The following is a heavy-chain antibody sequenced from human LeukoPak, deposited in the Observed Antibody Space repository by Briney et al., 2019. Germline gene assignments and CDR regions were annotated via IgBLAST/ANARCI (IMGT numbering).Heavy chain of an antibody. V-gene: IGHV4-59*01. CDR1: GGAISSYY. J-gene: IGHJ4*02. CDR2: IYYSGST. CDR3: ARVQVNGYNSYYFDY. Sequence: SETLSLTCTVSGGAISSYYWSWIRQPPGKGLEWIGYIYYSGSTNYNPSLKSRVTISVDTSKNQFSLKLSSVTAADTAVYYCARVQVNGYNSYYFDYWGQGTLVTVSS. D-gene: IGHD5-24*01.